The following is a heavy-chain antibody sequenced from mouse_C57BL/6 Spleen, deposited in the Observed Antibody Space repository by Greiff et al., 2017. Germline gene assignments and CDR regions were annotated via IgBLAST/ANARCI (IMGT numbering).Heavy chain of an antibody. V-gene: IGHV1-15*01. Sequence: VKLMESGAELVRPGASVTLSCKASGYTFTDYEMHWVKQTPVHGLEWIGAIDPETGGTAYNQKFKGKAILTADKSSSTAYMELRSLTSEDSAVYYCTGLRRPYYYAMDYWGQGTSVTVSS. CDR2: IDPETGGT. D-gene: IGHD2-4*01. CDR3: TGLRRPYYYAMDY. J-gene: IGHJ4*01. CDR1: GYTFTDYE.